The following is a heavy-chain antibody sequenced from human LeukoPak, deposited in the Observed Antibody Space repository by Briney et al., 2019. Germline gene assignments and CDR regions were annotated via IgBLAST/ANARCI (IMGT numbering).Heavy chain of an antibody. D-gene: IGHD5-12*01. CDR2: TTASGGST. CDR1: GYTFTGHY. Sequence: ASVKVSCKASGYTFTGHYMHWVRQAPGKGLEWVSTTTASGGSTYYADSVKGRFTISRDNSRNTLFLQMNSLRAEDTAVYYCAKRNSGYDFYYFDYWGQGTLVTVSS. V-gene: IGHV3-23*01. CDR3: AKRNSGYDFYYFDY. J-gene: IGHJ4*02.